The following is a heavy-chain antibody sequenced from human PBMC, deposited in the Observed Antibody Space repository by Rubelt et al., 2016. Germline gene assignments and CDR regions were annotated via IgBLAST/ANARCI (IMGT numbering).Heavy chain of an antibody. Sequence: QVQLQESGPGLVKPSEPLSLTCTVSGGSISSYYWNWIRQSPGKGLEWIGYIYYSGSTTYSPSLKGRVTISVDTSKNQFSRKLSSVTAADTAVDYCARADSSYYPFDYWGQGTLVTVSS. J-gene: IGHJ4*02. CDR1: GGSISSYY. CDR2: IYYSGST. D-gene: IGHD3-22*01. CDR3: ARADSSYYPFDY. V-gene: IGHV4-59*01.